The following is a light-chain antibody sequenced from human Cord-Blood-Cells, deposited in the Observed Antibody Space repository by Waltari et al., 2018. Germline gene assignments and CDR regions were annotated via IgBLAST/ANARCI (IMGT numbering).Light chain of an antibody. Sequence: DIVLTQTPPTLSLSLGERAILPCRASQSVSRHLPWQQQTPGQAPRLLIHDASNRATGIPARFSGSGSGADFTLTICSLEPEDFAIYDCQPRSNWPPRLTFGGETKVEIK. CDR1: QSVSRH. CDR2: DAS. J-gene: IGKJ4*02. CDR3: QPRSNWPPRLT. V-gene: IGKV3-11*01.